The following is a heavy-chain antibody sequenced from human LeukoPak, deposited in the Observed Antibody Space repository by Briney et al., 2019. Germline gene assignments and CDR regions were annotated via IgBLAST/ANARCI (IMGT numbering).Heavy chain of an antibody. CDR1: GFTFRSYG. CDR2: VRYDGSNE. D-gene: IGHD3-9*01. J-gene: IGHJ4*02. CDR3: AKGSDILTSPDQ. Sequence: GGSLRLSCAASGFTFRSYGMHWVRQAPGKGLEWVAFVRYDGSNEYYADSVKGRFTISRDNSKNTLYLQMSSLRVEDTAVYYCAKGSDILTSPDQGGQGTLVTVSS. V-gene: IGHV3-30*02.